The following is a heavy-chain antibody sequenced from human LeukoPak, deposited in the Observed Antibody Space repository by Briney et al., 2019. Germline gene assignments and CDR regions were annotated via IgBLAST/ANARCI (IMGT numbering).Heavy chain of an antibody. Sequence: PGGSLRLSCAASGFTFSSYAMHWVRQAPGKGLEWVAVISYDGSNKYYADSVKGRFTISRDNSKNTLYLQMNSLRAEDTAVYYCAREGSSWYGGYYYYGMDVWGQGTTVTVSS. CDR2: ISYDGSNK. CDR3: AREGSSWYGGYYYYGMDV. D-gene: IGHD6-13*01. V-gene: IGHV3-30-3*01. CDR1: GFTFSSYA. J-gene: IGHJ6*02.